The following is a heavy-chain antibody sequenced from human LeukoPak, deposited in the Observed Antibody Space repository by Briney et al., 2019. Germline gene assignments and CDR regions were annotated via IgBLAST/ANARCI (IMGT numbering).Heavy chain of an antibody. CDR2: IRNDGTNK. V-gene: IGHV3-30*02. Sequence: GGSLRLSCAASGFTFSSYGIHWVRQAPGKGLEWVAFIRNDGTNKYYADSVKGRFTISRDNSKNTLYLQMNSLRAEDTAVYYCARVLWFGEYLDYWGQGTLVTVSS. CDR3: ARVLWFGEYLDY. D-gene: IGHD3-10*01. CDR1: GFTFSSYG. J-gene: IGHJ4*02.